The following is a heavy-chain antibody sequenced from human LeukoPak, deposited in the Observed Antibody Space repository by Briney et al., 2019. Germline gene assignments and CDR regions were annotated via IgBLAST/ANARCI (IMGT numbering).Heavy chain of an antibody. CDR2: IGSSSSYI. D-gene: IGHD6-13*01. V-gene: IGHV3-21*01. CDR1: GFTFSSYS. J-gene: IGHJ4*02. CDR3: ARAPTGIAAAGDY. Sequence: PGGSLRLSCAASGFTFSSYSMNWVRQAPGKGLEWVSSIGSSSSYIYYADSVKGRFTISRDNAKNSLYLQMNSLRAEDTAVYYCARAPTGIAAAGDYWGQGTLVTVSS.